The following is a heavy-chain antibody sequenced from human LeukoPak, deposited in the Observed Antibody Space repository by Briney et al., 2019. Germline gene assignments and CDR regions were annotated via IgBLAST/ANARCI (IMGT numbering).Heavy chain of an antibody. CDR3: ARLTEYYDILTGYDAVDY. J-gene: IGHJ4*02. CDR1: GYIFTGHY. CDR2: NNPNSGGT. V-gene: IGHV1-2*02. D-gene: IGHD3-9*01. Sequence: ASVKVSCKASGYIFTGHYMHWVRQAPGQGLEWMGWNNPNSGGTNYAQKFQGRVTMTRDTSISTAYMELSRLRSDDTAVYYCARLTEYYDILTGYDAVDYWGQGTLVTVSS.